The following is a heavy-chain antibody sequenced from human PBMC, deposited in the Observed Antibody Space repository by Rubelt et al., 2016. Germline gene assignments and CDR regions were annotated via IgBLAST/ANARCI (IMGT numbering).Heavy chain of an antibody. CDR1: AGSIRSTSHY. CDR2: IYYTGST. J-gene: IGHJ4*02. Sequence: QLQLQESGPGLVKPSETLSLTCIVSAGSIRSTSHYWGWIRQPPGKGLEWIGSIYYTGSTYYNPSLKSRVTISIDTPKNQLDLKRSSWTAAAPAVYYGERDKYSYGYSHDCDYWGQGTLGTVSS. CDR3: ERDKYSYGYSHDCDY. D-gene: IGHD5-18*01. V-gene: IGHV4-39*07.